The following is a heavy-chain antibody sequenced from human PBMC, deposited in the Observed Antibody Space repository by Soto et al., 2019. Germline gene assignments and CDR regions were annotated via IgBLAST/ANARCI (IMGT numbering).Heavy chain of an antibody. CDR2: IYYSGST. CDR3: ARAGRGYCSGGSCYSGLYGMDV. J-gene: IGHJ6*02. D-gene: IGHD2-15*01. Sequence: SETLSLTCTVSGGSISSRSYDWGWISRPPGKGLEWIGYIYYSGSTHHNPSLKSRVTISEDRSKNQFYLKLSSVTAADTAVYYCARAGRGYCSGGSCYSGLYGMDVWGQGTTVTVSS. CDR1: GGSISSRSYD. V-gene: IGHV4-39*07.